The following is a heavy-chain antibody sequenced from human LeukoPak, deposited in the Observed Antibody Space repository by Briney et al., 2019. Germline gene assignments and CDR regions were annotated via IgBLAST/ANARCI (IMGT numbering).Heavy chain of an antibody. Sequence: ASVKVSCKASGYTFSSYGISWVRQAPGQGLEWMGWISAYNGNTNYAQKLQGRVTMTTDASTNTAYMELRGLRSDDTGVYYCARVGDIVATIDNWFDPWGQGTLVTVSS. CDR2: ISAYNGNT. CDR3: ARVGDIVATIDNWFDP. V-gene: IGHV1-18*01. CDR1: GYTFSSYG. J-gene: IGHJ5*02. D-gene: IGHD5-12*01.